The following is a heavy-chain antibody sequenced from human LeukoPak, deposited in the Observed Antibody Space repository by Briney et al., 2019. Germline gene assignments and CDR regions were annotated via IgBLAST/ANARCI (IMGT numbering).Heavy chain of an antibody. CDR3: AKDITAMGDY. J-gene: IGHJ4*02. Sequence: GGSLRLSCSASDFSFITYAMSWVRQAPGTGLEWVSSISGGGDATYYADSVKGRFTISRDNSKNTLYLQMNSLRAEDTAVYYCAKDITAMGDYWGQGTLVTVSS. V-gene: IGHV3-23*01. CDR1: DFSFITYA. D-gene: IGHD5-18*01. CDR2: ISGGGDAT.